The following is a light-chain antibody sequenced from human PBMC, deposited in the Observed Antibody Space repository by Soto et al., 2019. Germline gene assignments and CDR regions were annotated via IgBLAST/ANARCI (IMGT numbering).Light chain of an antibody. CDR1: SSDVGGYNY. CDR2: DVS. J-gene: IGLJ1*01. V-gene: IGLV2-11*01. CDR3: CSDAGSYV. Sequence: QSALTQPRSVSGSPGQSVTISCTGTSSDVGGYNYVSWYQQHPGKAPKLMIYDVSKRPSGVPDRFSDSKSGNTASLTISGLQAEDEADYYCCSDAGSYVFGTGTKLTVL.